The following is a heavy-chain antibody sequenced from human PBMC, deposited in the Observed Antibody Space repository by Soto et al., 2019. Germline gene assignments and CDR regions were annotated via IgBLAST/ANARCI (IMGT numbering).Heavy chain of an antibody. CDR3: AKLQLERPGY. D-gene: IGHD1-1*01. CDR1: GFTFSSYG. V-gene: IGHV3-30*18. J-gene: IGHJ4*02. Sequence: QVQLVESGGGVVQPGRSLRLSCAASGFTFSSYGMHWVRQAPGKGLEWVAVISYDGSNKYYADSVKGRFTISRDNSKNTLYLQMNSLRAEDTAVYYCAKLQLERPGYWGQGTLATVSS. CDR2: ISYDGSNK.